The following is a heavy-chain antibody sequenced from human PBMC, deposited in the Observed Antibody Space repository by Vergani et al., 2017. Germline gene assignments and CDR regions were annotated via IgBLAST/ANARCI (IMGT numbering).Heavy chain of an antibody. D-gene: IGHD3-16*01. CDR2: ISGSGGST. CDR1: GFTFSSFA. J-gene: IGHJ6*03. CDR3: AKEGVEYYDYSYLDV. V-gene: IGHV3-23*04. Sequence: EVQLVESGGGLVQPGGSLRLSCAASGFTFSSFAMSWVRQAPGKGLEWVSAISGSGGSTYYAAPVKGRFTISRDNSKNTLYLQMNSLRAEDTAVYYCAKEGVEYYDYSYLDVWGKGTTVTVSS.